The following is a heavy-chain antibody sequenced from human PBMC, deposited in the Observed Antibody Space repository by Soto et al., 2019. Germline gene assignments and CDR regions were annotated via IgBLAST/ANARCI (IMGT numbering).Heavy chain of an antibody. CDR3: AKGAYYDFWSGYCDY. V-gene: IGHV3-9*01. J-gene: IGHJ4*02. CDR2: ISWNSGSI. D-gene: IGHD3-3*01. CDR1: GFTFDDYA. Sequence: GGSLRLSCAASGFTFDDYAMHWVRQAPGKGLEWVSGISWNSGSIGYADSVKGRFTISRDNAKNSLYLQMNSLRAEDKALYYCAKGAYYDFWSGYCDYWGQGTLVTVSS.